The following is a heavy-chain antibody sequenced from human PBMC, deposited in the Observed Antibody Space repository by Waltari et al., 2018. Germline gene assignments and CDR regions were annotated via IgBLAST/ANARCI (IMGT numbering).Heavy chain of an antibody. CDR2: FNPNTGVT. CDR1: GYSFIDQY. CDR3: ALEQRDAVAYFDY. D-gene: IGHD5-18*01. V-gene: IGHV1-2*02. J-gene: IGHJ4*02. Sequence: QVQLVQSGAEVKKPGASVKVSCKASGYSFIDQYIHWVRQAPGQGLEWMGWFNPNTGVTKFAQKFQGRVTMTRNTSMRTAHMELSRLRFDDTAVYYCALEQRDAVAYFDYWGQGTLVTVSS.